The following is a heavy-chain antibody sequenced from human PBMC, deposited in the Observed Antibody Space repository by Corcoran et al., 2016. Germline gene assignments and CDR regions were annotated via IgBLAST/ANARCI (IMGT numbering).Heavy chain of an antibody. D-gene: IGHD2-2*01. Sequence: QVQLQESGPGLVKPSETLSLTCTVSGYSISSGYYWGWIRQPPGKGLEWIGSIYHSGSTYYNPSLKSRVTIAVDTSKNQFSLKLSCVTAADTALDYCARGWAVVPAAPYFDYWGQGTLVTVSS. CDR1: GYSISSGYY. CDR2: IYHSGST. V-gene: IGHV4-38-2*02. CDR3: ARGWAVVPAAPYFDY. J-gene: IGHJ4*02.